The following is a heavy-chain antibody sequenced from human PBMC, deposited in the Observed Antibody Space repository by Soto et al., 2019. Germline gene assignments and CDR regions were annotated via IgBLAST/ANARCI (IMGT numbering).Heavy chain of an antibody. Sequence: EELLVESGGGLVKPGGSLRLSCAASGFTFSNAWMSWVRQAPGKGPEWVGRILNKATGGTTDYIAPVKGRFSISRDDSKNTLYLQMDSLKTEDTAVYYCDTASTGFARYFDLWGRGTLVTVSS. CDR3: DTASTGFARYFDL. V-gene: IGHV3-15*01. CDR1: GFTFSNAW. J-gene: IGHJ2*01. D-gene: IGHD2-8*02. CDR2: ILNKATGGTT.